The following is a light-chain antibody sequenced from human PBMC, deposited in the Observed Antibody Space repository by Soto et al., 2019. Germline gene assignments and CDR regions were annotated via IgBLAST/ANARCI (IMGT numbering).Light chain of an antibody. V-gene: IGLV2-14*01. CDR1: SSDVGGYHY. Sequence: QSALTQPASVSGSPGQSITISCPGTSSDVGGYHYVSWYPQHPGKAPQLMIYDVSNRPSGVSNRFSGSKSGNTASLTISGLQAEDEADYYCSSYTSSSTLEVFGGGTKLTVL. CDR2: DVS. CDR3: SSYTSSSTLEV. J-gene: IGLJ2*01.